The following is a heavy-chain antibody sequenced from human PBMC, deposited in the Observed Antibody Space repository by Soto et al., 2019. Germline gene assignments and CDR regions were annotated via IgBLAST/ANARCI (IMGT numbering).Heavy chain of an antibody. J-gene: IGHJ6*02. V-gene: IGHV1-46*03. CDR1: GYTFTSYY. CDR3: AREGRAVVVPAAMRGMDV. D-gene: IGHD2-2*01. CDR2: INPSGGST. Sequence: KTTGASVKVSCKASGYTFTSYYMHWVRQAPGQGLEWMGIINPSGGSTSYAQKFQGRVTMTRDTSTSTVYMELSSLRSEDTAVYYCAREGRAVVVPAAMRGMDVWGQGTTVTVSS.